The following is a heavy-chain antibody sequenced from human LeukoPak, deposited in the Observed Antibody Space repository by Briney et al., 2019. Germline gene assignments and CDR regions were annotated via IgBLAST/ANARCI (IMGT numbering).Heavy chain of an antibody. CDR1: GFTFSSYG. CDR3: AELGLTMIGGV. J-gene: IGHJ6*04. Sequence: GGSLRLSFAASGFTFSSYGMHWVRQAPGKGLEWVAVISYDGSNKYYADSVKGRFTISRDNSKNTLYLQMNSLRAEDTAVYYCAELGLTMIGGVWGKGTTVTISS. D-gene: IGHD3-10*02. V-gene: IGHV3-30*18. CDR2: ISYDGSNK.